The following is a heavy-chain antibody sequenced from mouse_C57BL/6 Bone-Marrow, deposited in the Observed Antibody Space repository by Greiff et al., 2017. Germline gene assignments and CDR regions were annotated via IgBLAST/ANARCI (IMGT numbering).Heavy chain of an antibody. CDR2: ISSGGSYT. V-gene: IGHV5-6*02. CDR3: ARRGYYGHFGY. Sequence: EVKLVESGGDLVKPGGSLKLSCAASGFTFSSYGMSWVRQTPDKRLEWVATISSGGSYTYYPDSVKGRVTISRDNAKNTLYLQMSSLKSEDTAVCYCARRGYYGHFGYWGQGTTLTVSS. D-gene: IGHD1-1*01. J-gene: IGHJ2*01. CDR1: GFTFSSYG.